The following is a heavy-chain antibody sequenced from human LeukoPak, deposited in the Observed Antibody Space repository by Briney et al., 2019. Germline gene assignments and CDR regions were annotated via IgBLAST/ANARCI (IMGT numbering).Heavy chain of an antibody. CDR3: ARGHSSTSPMDY. J-gene: IGHJ4*02. D-gene: IGHD2-2*01. CDR2: IWYDGSNK. Sequence: GGSLRLSCAASGFTFSSYGMHWVRQAPGKGLEWVAVIWYDGSNKYYADSVKGRFTISRDNSKNTLYPQMNSLRAEDTAVYYCARGHSSTSPMDYWGQGTLVTVSS. V-gene: IGHV3-33*01. CDR1: GFTFSSYG.